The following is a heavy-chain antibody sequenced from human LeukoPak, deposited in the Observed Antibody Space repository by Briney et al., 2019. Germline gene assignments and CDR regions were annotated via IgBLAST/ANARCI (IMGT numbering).Heavy chain of an antibody. CDR1: GGTFSSYA. V-gene: IGHV1-69*04. CDR3: ARVDCSGGSCYFYYYYGMDV. D-gene: IGHD2-15*01. J-gene: IGHJ6*02. CDR2: IIPILGIA. Sequence: GASVKVSCKASGGTFSSYAISWVRQAPGQGLEWVGRIIPILGIANYAQKFQGRVTITADKSTSTAYMELSSLRSEDTAVYYCARVDCSGGSCYFYYYYGMDVWGQGTTVTVSS.